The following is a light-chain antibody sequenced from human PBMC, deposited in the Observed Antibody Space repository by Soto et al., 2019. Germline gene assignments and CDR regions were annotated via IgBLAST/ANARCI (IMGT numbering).Light chain of an antibody. J-gene: IGKJ1*01. CDR1: QSLTSSY. Sequence: EIVFTQSPGTLSLSPGETATLSCRASQSLTSSYLAWYQQRPGQAPSLLIYGVSSRATGIPDRFSGSGSGTDFTLTITRLEPEDFAVYYCQHYGYSLWTFGQGTKVDIK. CDR2: GVS. V-gene: IGKV3-20*01. CDR3: QHYGYSLWT.